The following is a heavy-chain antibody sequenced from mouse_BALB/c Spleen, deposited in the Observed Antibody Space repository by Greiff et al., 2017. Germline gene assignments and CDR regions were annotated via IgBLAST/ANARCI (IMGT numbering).Heavy chain of an antibody. CDR2: IWAGGST. D-gene: IGHD2-3*01. Sequence: VKLMESGPGLVAPSQSLSITCTVSGFSLTSYGVHWVRQPPGKGLEWLGVIWAGGSTNYNSALMSRLSISKDNSKSQVFLKMNSLQTDDTAMYYCARSMIYYFDYWGQGTTLTVSS. V-gene: IGHV2-9*02. CDR1: GFSLTSYG. CDR3: ARSMIYYFDY. J-gene: IGHJ2*01.